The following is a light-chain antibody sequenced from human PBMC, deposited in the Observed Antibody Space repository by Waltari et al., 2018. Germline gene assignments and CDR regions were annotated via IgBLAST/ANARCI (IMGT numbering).Light chain of an antibody. CDR3: QQSYSTPFT. Sequence: DIQMTQSPSSLSASVGDRVTITCRASQNISSYLNWYQQKPGKAPKLVIYAASSLHSGVPSRFSGSGSGTDVTLTISNLQPEDFATYYCQQSYSTPFTFGPGTKVDIK. CDR2: AAS. V-gene: IGKV1-39*01. CDR1: QNISSY. J-gene: IGKJ3*01.